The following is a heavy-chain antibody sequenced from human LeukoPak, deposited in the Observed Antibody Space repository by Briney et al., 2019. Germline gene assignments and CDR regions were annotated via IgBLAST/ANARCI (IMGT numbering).Heavy chain of an antibody. V-gene: IGHV4-34*01. Sequence: SETLSLTCAVYGDFFSGYYWSWIRQPPGKGLEWIGEINHSGSTNYNPSLKSRPTISIDTSKNQFSLKLSSVTAADTAVYYCARLGAVAYYWGQGTLVTVSS. CDR2: INHSGST. J-gene: IGHJ4*02. D-gene: IGHD6-19*01. CDR1: GDFFSGYY. CDR3: ARLGAVAYY.